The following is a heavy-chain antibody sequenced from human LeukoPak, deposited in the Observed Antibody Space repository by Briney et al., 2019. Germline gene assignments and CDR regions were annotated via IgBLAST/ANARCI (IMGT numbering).Heavy chain of an antibody. D-gene: IGHD3-22*01. J-gene: IGHJ5*02. CDR2: ISAYNGNT. V-gene: IGHV1-18*01. CDR3: ARTGYYDSRSYYFPYNWFDP. Sequence: ASVKVSCKASGYTFTNYGISWVRQAPGQGLEWMGWISAYNGNTNYAQKLQGRVTMTTDTSTSTAYMELRSLRSDDTAVYYCARTGYYDSRSYYFPYNWFDPWGQGTLVTVSS. CDR1: GYTFTNYG.